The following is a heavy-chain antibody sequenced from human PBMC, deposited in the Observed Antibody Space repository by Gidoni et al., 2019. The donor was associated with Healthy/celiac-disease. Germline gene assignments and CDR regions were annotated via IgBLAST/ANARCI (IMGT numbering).Heavy chain of an antibody. J-gene: IGHJ4*02. CDR3: AGQTYYYDSSGYYSWSSGFDY. CDR1: GGTFSSYA. V-gene: IGHV1-69*01. Sequence: QVQLVQSGAEVKKPGSSVKVSCKASGGTFSSYAISWVRQAPGQGLEWMGGIIPIFGTANYAQKFQGRVTITADESTSTAYMELSSLRSEDTAVYYCAGQTYYYDSSGYYSWSSGFDYWGQGTLVTVSS. CDR2: IIPIFGTA. D-gene: IGHD3-22*01.